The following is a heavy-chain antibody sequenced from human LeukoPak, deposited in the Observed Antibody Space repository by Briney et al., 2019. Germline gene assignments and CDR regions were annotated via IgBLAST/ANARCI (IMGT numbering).Heavy chain of an antibody. CDR1: GGSISSYY. CDR3: ARAGGYGGSLAY. CDR2: LYYSGST. D-gene: IGHD5-18*01. Sequence: KPSETLSLTCTVSGGSISSYYWSWIRQPPGKGLEWIGYLYYSGSTNYNPSLKSRVTISVDTSKNQFSLKLSSVTAADTAVYYCARAGGYGGSLAYWGQGALVIVSS. V-gene: IGHV4-59*01. J-gene: IGHJ4*02.